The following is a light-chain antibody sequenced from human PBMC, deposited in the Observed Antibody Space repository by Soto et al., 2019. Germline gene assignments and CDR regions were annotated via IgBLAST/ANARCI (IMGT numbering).Light chain of an antibody. J-gene: IGLJ3*02. CDR3: SSFTISSTWV. CDR1: SSDVGGLNY. V-gene: IGLV2-14*01. CDR2: EVS. Sequence: QSALTQPASVSGSPGQSITISCTGTSSDVGGLNYVSWYQHHPGNAPKLIIYEVSNRPSGVSDRFSGSKSDNTASLTISGLQTEDEADYYCSSFTISSTWVFGVGTKLTVL.